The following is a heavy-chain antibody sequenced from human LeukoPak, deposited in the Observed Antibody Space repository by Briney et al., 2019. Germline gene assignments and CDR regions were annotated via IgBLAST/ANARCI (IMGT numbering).Heavy chain of an antibody. D-gene: IGHD3-22*01. V-gene: IGHV3-20*04. CDR3: ARGIPMYYYDSSGYERGWAFDI. J-gene: IGHJ3*02. CDR2: INWNGGST. CDR1: GFTFDDYG. Sequence: PGGSLRLSCAASGFTFDDYGMSWVRHAPGKGLEWVSGINWNGGSTGYADSVKGRFTISRDNAENSLYLQMNSLRAEDTALYYCARGIPMYYYDSSGYERGWAFDIWGQGTMVTVSS.